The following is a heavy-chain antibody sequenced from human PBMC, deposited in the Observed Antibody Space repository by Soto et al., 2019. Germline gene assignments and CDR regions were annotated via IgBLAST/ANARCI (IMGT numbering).Heavy chain of an antibody. CDR1: GGTFSSYA. D-gene: IGHD2-21*02. V-gene: IGHV1-69*01. Sequence: QVQLVQSGAEVKKPGSSVKVSCKASGGTFSSYAISWVRQAPGQGLEWMGGIIPIFGTANYAQKFQGRVTITADASTSTAYMELSSLRSEDTAVYYCARAGHIVVVTAIPPWFDPWGQGTLVTVSS. CDR3: ARAGHIVVVTAIPPWFDP. J-gene: IGHJ5*02. CDR2: IIPIFGTA.